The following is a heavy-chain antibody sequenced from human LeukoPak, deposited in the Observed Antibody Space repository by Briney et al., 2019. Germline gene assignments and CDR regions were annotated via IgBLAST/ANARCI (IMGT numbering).Heavy chain of an antibody. J-gene: IGHJ3*02. CDR3: ARNGAVRYFVWFAAFDI. D-gene: IGHD3-9*01. Sequence: SETLSLTCTVSGGSISSYYWSWIRQPPGKGLEWIGYIYYSGSTNYNPSLKSRVTISVDTSKNQFSLKLSSVTAADTAVYYCARNGAVRYFVWFAAFDIWGQGTMVTVSS. CDR2: IYYSGST. CDR1: GGSISSYY. V-gene: IGHV4-59*01.